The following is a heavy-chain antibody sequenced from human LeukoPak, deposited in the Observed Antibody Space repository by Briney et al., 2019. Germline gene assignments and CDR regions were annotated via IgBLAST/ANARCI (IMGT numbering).Heavy chain of an antibody. V-gene: IGHV4-39*07. J-gene: IGHJ5*02. CDR1: GGSISSTRYY. Sequence: PSETLSLTCTVSGGSISSTRYYWGWIRQPPGKGLEWIGSIYHSGSTYYNPSLKSRVTISVDTSKNQFSLKLSSVTAADTAVYYCARVEDIVVVPAATGEGMEEHLWSRNWFDPWGQGTLVTVSS. CDR2: IYHSGST. CDR3: ARVEDIVVVPAATGEGMEEHLWSRNWFDP. D-gene: IGHD2-2*01.